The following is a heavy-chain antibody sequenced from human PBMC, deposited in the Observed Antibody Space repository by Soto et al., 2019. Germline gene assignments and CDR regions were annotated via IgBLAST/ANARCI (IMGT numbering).Heavy chain of an antibody. D-gene: IGHD2-2*01. J-gene: IGHJ5*02. Sequence: QVQLVQSGAEVKKPGASVKVSCKASGYTFTSYEINWVRQATGQGLEWMGWMNPNSGYTGYAQKFQGRVTMTRNTSISTAYMELSSLRSEDTAVYYCARGPWDCSSTSCYGVNWFDPWGQGTLVTVSS. CDR2: MNPNSGYT. CDR3: ARGPWDCSSTSCYGVNWFDP. V-gene: IGHV1-8*01. CDR1: GYTFTSYE.